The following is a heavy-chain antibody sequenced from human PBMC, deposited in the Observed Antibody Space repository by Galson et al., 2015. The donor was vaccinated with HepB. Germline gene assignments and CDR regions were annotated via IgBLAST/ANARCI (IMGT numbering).Heavy chain of an antibody. CDR1: GYTFTSYY. CDR3: ARYSSTMAFDY. D-gene: IGHD2-2*01. J-gene: IGHJ4*02. V-gene: IGHV1-46*01. Sequence: SLKVSCKASGYTFTSYYMFWVRQAPGQGLEWMGLINPSGDSATYSQKFQGTVTMTRDTSTSTVYMELSSLRSEDTAVYYCARYSSTMAFDYWGQGTLVTVSS. CDR2: INPSGDSA.